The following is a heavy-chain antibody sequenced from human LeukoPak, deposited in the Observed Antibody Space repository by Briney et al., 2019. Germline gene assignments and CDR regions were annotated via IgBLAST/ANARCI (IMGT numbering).Heavy chain of an antibody. V-gene: IGHV3-23*01. CDR3: GRDPNGDYVGAFEF. CDR2: IGGSGSYT. J-gene: IGHJ3*01. Sequence: PGGSLTVSCVPSELTLATYAMTWVRLTPGKGLEWVSSIGGSGSYTNYTDSVRGRFTVSRDNSNNTLYLQMNILRAEDTAVYYCGRDPNGDYVGAFEFWGQGTLVSVSS. CDR1: ELTLATYA. D-gene: IGHD4-17*01.